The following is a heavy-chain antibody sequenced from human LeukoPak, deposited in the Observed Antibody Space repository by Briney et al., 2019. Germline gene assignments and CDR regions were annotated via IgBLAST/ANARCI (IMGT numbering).Heavy chain of an antibody. CDR1: GFTVSSNY. CDR3: AKDLGGSYYGYFDY. Sequence: GGSLRLSCAASGFTVSSNYMSWVRQAPGKGLEWVSVMYSGGNTYYADSVKGRFTISRDNTKNTLYLQMNSLRAEDTAVYYCAKDLGGSYYGYFDYWGQGTLVTVSS. D-gene: IGHD1-26*01. J-gene: IGHJ4*02. V-gene: IGHV3-53*01. CDR2: MYSGGNT.